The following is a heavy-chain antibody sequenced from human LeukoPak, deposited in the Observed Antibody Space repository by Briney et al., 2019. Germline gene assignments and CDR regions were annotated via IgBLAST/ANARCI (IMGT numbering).Heavy chain of an antibody. CDR3: ARDLRYYGSGSPDY. CDR1: GFTSSSYG. Sequence: TGGSLRLSCAASGFTSSSYGMHWDRQAPGEGLEWVAVIWYDGSNKYYADSVKGRFTISRDNSKNTLYLQMSSLRAEDTAVYYCARDLRYYGSGSPDYWGQGTLVTVSS. D-gene: IGHD3-10*01. CDR2: IWYDGSNK. V-gene: IGHV3-33*01. J-gene: IGHJ4*02.